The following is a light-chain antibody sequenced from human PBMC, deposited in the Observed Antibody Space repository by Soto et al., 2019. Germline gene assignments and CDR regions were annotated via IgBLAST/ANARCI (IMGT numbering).Light chain of an antibody. CDR3: SSYTSTSTLVV. Sequence: QSVLTQPASVSGSPGQSITISCTGTSSDVGGYNYVSWYQQHPGKAPKLMIYEVSNRPSGVSNRFSGSKSGNTASLTISGLQAEEEADYSCSSYTSTSTLVVFGGGTKLTVL. V-gene: IGLV2-14*01. J-gene: IGLJ2*01. CDR2: EVS. CDR1: SSDVGGYNY.